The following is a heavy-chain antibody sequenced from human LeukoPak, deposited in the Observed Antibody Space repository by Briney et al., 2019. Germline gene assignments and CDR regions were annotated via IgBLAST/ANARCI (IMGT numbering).Heavy chain of an antibody. CDR2: INPNSGGT. CDR3: ARDSGLGPTWHPFDH. J-gene: IGHJ4*02. Sequence: GASVKVSCKASGYTFTGYYMHWVRQAPGQGLEWMGWINPNSGGTNNAQKFQGRVTVTRDTSISTVYMELSGLRSDDTAVYYCARDSGLGPTWHPFDHWGQGTPVTVSS. V-gene: IGHV1-2*02. D-gene: IGHD1-26*01. CDR1: GYTFTGYY.